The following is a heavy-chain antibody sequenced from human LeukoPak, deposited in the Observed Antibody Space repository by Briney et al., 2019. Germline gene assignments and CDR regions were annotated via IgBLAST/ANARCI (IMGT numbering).Heavy chain of an antibody. CDR3: ARDGVDTAMEYWIYYYYYYMDV. V-gene: IGHV3-74*01. CDR2: INSDGSST. Sequence: PGGSLRLSCAASGFTFSSYWMHWVRQAPGKGLVWVSRINSDGSSTSYADSVKGRFTISRDNAKNTLYLQMNSLRAEDTAVYYCARDGVDTAMEYWIYYYYYYMDVWGKGTTVTVSS. D-gene: IGHD5-18*01. J-gene: IGHJ6*03. CDR1: GFTFSSYW.